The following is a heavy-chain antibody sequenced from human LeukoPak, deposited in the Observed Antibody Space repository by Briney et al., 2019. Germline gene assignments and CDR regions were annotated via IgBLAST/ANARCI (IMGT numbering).Heavy chain of an antibody. CDR2: IKQDGSEK. V-gene: IGHV3-7*01. J-gene: IGHJ6*03. CDR3: ARDPAAAAGTTYQKYYYYYYMDV. D-gene: IGHD6-13*01. CDR1: RFTFGSSW. Sequence: GGSLRLSCAASRFTFGSSWMSWVRQAPGKGLEWVANIKQDGSEKYYVDSVKGRFTISRDNAKNSLYLQMNSLRAEDTAVYYCARDPAAAAGTTYQKYYYYYYMDVWGKGTTVTVSS.